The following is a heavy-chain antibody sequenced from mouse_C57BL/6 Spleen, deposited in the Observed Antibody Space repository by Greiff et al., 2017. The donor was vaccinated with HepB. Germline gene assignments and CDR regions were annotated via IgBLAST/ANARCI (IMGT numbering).Heavy chain of an antibody. V-gene: IGHV1-4*01. J-gene: IGHJ2*01. CDR2: INPSSGYT. CDR1: GYTFTSYT. Sequence: VQLQQSGAELARPGASVKMSCKASGYTFTSYTMHWVKQRPGQGLEWIGYINPSSGYTKYNQKFKDKATLTADTSSSTAYMQLSSLTSEDSAVYYCARDSTVVATDYFDYWGQGTTLTVSS. CDR3: ARDSTVVATDYFDY. D-gene: IGHD1-1*01.